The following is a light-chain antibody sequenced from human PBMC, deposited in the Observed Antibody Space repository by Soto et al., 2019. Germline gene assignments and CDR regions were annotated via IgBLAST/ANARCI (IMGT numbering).Light chain of an antibody. CDR1: QSVSNW. CDR2: DAS. Sequence: DIQMTQSHSTLSASVGDRVTITCRASQSVSNWLAWYQQKPGKAPNLLIYDASSLESGVPSRFSGSGSGTEFTLTISSLQPDDFATYSCQQYTPNSRTFGQGTKVDIK. CDR3: QQYTPNSRT. J-gene: IGKJ1*01. V-gene: IGKV1-5*01.